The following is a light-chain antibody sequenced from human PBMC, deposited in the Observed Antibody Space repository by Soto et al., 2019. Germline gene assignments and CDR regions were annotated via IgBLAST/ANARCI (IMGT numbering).Light chain of an antibody. CDR1: RSVSSS. CDR2: GAS. J-gene: IGKJ4*01. Sequence: EVVMTQSPATLSVSPGERATLSCRASRSVSSSLAWYRQRPGQAPRLLIYGASTRATGVPARFSGSGSGTEFTLTISSLQSEDFAIYYCQQYNDWPPLTLGGGTKVEI. CDR3: QQYNDWPPLT. V-gene: IGKV3-15*01.